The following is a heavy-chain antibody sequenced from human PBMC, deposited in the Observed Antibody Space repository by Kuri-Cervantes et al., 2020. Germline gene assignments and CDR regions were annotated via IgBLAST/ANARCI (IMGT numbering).Heavy chain of an antibody. CDR2: IYYSGST. D-gene: IGHD3-22*01. Sequence: SETLSLTCTVSGGSISSYYWSWIRQPPGKGLEWIGYIYYSGSTYYNPSLKSRVTISVDTSKNQFSLKLSSVTAADTAVYYCARLMSSGYPDYWGQGTLVTVSS. J-gene: IGHJ4*02. CDR1: GGSISSYY. CDR3: ARLMSSGYPDY. V-gene: IGHV4-59*08.